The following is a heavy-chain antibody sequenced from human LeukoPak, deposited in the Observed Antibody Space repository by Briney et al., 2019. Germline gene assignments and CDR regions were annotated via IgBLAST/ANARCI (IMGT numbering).Heavy chain of an antibody. D-gene: IGHD1-1*01. CDR3: TRGANWAFDY. Sequence: PGRSLRLSCTASGFTFNTYPMHWVRQAPGKGLVWVSRVYSDVSDSRHADSVKGRFTISRDNAKNTLYLQMNSLRGEDTAVYYCTRGANWAFDYWGQGTLVTVSS. J-gene: IGHJ4*02. V-gene: IGHV3-74*01. CDR2: VYSDVSDS. CDR1: GFTFNTYP.